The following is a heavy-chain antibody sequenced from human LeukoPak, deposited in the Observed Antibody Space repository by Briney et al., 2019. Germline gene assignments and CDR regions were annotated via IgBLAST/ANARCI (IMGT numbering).Heavy chain of an antibody. D-gene: IGHD1/OR15-1a*01. Sequence: GWSLRLSCAASGFTVSSNYMSWVRQAPGKGLEWVSLIYTGGSTYFADSVKGRFTISRDNSKNTLYLQMNSLRAEDTAVYYCARNNAGAFDIWGQGTMVTVPS. CDR1: GFTVSSNY. CDR2: IYTGGST. CDR3: ARNNAGAFDI. V-gene: IGHV3-53*01. J-gene: IGHJ3*02.